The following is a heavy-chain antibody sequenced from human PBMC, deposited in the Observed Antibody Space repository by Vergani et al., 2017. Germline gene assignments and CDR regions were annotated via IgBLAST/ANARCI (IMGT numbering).Heavy chain of an antibody. Sequence: QVQLQESGPGLVKPSQTLSLTCTVSGGSISSGGYYWSWIRQPPGKGLEWIGEINHSGSTNYNPSLKSRVTISVDTSKNQFSLKLSSVTAADTAVYYCARVPSYYYGSGSYYYSHYFDYWGQGTLVTVSS. CDR1: GGSISSGGYY. D-gene: IGHD3-10*01. CDR2: INHSGST. J-gene: IGHJ4*02. CDR3: ARVPSYYYGSGSYYYSHYFDY. V-gene: IGHV4-31*03.